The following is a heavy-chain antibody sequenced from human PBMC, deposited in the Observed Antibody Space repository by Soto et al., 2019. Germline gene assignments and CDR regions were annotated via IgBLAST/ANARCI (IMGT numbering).Heavy chain of an antibody. CDR3: ARVYIAAAEPFGAFDI. J-gene: IGHJ3*02. CDR2: FDPEDDDT. Sequence: ASVKVSCKVSGNTLTELSMHWVRQAPGKGLEWMGGFDPEDDDTIYARKFQGRVIMTEDKSTDTAYMELSSLRSEDTAVYYCARVYIAAAEPFGAFDIWGQGTMVTVSS. D-gene: IGHD6-13*01. V-gene: IGHV1-24*01. CDR1: GNTLTELS.